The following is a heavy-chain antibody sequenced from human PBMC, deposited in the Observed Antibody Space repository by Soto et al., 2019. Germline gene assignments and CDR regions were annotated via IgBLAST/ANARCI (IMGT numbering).Heavy chain of an antibody. Sequence: GASVKVSCKASGYTFTSYGISWVRQAPGQGLEWMGWISAYNGNTNYAQKLQGRVTMTTDTSTSTAYMELRSLRSDDTAVYYCARDPGSYYYDSSGRFDPWGQGPPVTVSS. D-gene: IGHD3-22*01. V-gene: IGHV1-18*01. CDR1: GYTFTSYG. J-gene: IGHJ5*02. CDR3: ARDPGSYYYDSSGRFDP. CDR2: ISAYNGNT.